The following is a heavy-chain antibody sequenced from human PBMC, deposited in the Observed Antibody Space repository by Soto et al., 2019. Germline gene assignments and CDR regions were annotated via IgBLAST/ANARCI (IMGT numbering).Heavy chain of an antibody. V-gene: IGHV1-18*01. CDR3: ARDPHEFWTSYWFDP. CDR2: ISAYDGKT. J-gene: IGHJ5*02. CDR1: GYTFNTYG. Sequence: ASVKFSCKTSGYTFNTYGINWVRQGPGQGLELMGWISAYDGKTTYAEKFQGRVTLTTDTSTSTAYMELRSLRSGDTAIYYCARDPHEFWTSYWFDPWGQGTPVTVSS. D-gene: IGHD3-3*01.